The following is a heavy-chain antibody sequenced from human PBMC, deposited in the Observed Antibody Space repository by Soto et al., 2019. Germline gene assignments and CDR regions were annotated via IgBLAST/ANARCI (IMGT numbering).Heavy chain of an antibody. J-gene: IGHJ5*02. CDR2: INHSGST. D-gene: IGHD2-15*01. CDR3: ARGTGIQLWFTCSGGSCYSADWFDP. CDR1: GGSFSGYY. Sequence: SETLSLTCAVYGGSFSGYYWSWIRQPPGKGLEWIGEINHSGSTNYNPSLKSRVTISVDTSKNQFSLKLSSVTAADTAVYYCARGTGIQLWFTCSGGSCYSADWFDPWGQGTLVTVSS. V-gene: IGHV4-34*01.